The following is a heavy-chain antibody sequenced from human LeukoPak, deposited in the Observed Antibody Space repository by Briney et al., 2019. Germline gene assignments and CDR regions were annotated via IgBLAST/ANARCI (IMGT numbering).Heavy chain of an antibody. CDR2: ISSSSSTI. Sequence: GGSLRLSCAASGFTFSSYAMSWVRQAPGKGLEWVSYISSSSSTIYYADSVKGRFTISRDNAKNSLYLQMNSLRAEDTAVYYCARDLFTDYFDYWGQGTLVTVSS. CDR3: ARDLFTDYFDY. CDR1: GFTFSSYA. V-gene: IGHV3-48*04. J-gene: IGHJ4*02. D-gene: IGHD2-21*01.